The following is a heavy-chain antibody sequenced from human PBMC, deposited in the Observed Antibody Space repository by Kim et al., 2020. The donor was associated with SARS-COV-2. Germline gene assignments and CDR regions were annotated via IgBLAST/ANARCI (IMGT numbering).Heavy chain of an antibody. CDR2: IYWDDDK. D-gene: IGHD6-13*01. CDR1: GFSLSTSGVG. Sequence: SGPTLAKPTQTLTLTCTFSGFSLSTSGVGVGWIRQPPGKALEWLALIYWDDDKRYSPSLKSRLTITKDTSKNQVVLTMTNMDPVDTATYYCAHRRGWGAAAGVTNWFDPWGQGTLVTVSS. V-gene: IGHV2-5*02. CDR3: AHRRGWGAAAGVTNWFDP. J-gene: IGHJ5*02.